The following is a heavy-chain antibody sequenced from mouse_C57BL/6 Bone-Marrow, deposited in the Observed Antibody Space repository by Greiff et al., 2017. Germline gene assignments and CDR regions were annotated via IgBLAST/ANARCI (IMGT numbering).Heavy chain of an antibody. D-gene: IGHD2-1*01. CDR1: GYTFTNYW. J-gene: IGHJ2*01. CDR3: ARKEGKGYFDY. V-gene: IGHV1-63*01. Sequence: QVQLQQSGAELVRPGTSVKMSCKASGYTFTNYWIGWAKQRPGHGLEWIGDIYPGGGYTNYNEKFKGKATLTADKSSSPAYMQFSSLTSEDSAIYYGARKEGKGYFDYWGQGTTLTVSS. CDR2: IYPGGGYT.